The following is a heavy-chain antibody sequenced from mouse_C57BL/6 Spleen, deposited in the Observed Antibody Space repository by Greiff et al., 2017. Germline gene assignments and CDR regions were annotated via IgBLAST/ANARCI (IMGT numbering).Heavy chain of an antibody. CDR1: GFTFSSYT. J-gene: IGHJ3*01. D-gene: IGHD2-1*01. CDR2: ISGGGGNT. CDR3: ARRGGNHDGFAY. Sequence: EVQGVESGGGLVKPGGSLKLSCAASGFTFSSYTMSWVRQTPEKRLEWVATISGGGGNTYYPDSVKGRFTISRDNAKNTLYLQMSSLRSEDTALYYCARRGGNHDGFAYWGQGTLVTVSA. V-gene: IGHV5-9*01.